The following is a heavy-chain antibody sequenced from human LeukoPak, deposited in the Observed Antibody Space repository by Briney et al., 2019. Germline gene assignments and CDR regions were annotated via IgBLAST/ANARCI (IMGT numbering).Heavy chain of an antibody. CDR2: IYYSGST. CDR3: ARVDSSGYYYFDY. J-gene: IGHJ4*02. V-gene: IGHV4-30-4*01. Sequence: SETLSLTCTVSGGSISSGDYYWSWIRQPPGKGLEWIGYIYYSGSTYYNPSLKSRVTISVDTSKNQFSLKLSSVTAADTAVYYCARVDSSGYYYFDYWGQGTLVTVSS. D-gene: IGHD3-22*01. CDR1: GGSISSGDYY.